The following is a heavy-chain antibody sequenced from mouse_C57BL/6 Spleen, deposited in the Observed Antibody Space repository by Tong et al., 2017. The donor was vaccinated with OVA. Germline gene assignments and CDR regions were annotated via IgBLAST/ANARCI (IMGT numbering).Heavy chain of an antibody. CDR2: IWAGGST. V-gene: IGHV2-9*02. CDR3: ARGTGWFAY. J-gene: IGHJ3*01. CDR1: GFSLTSYG. Sequence: VQLQESGPGLVAPSQSLSITCTVSGFSLTSYGVHWVRQPPGKGLEWLGVIWAGGSTNYNSALMSRLSISKDNSKSQVLLKMKSLQTDGPDMYYCARGTGWFAYWGQGTLVTVSA.